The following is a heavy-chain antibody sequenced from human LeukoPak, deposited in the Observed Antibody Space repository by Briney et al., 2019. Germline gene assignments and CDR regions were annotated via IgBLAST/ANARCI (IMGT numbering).Heavy chain of an antibody. CDR1: GDSINSLDL. CDR3: AGLVGRYSSGLYHYYFDY. D-gene: IGHD3-22*01. J-gene: IGHJ4*02. CDR2: MYLSGTT. Sequence: SGTLSLTCTVSGDSINSLDLWSWVRQPPGKGLEWIGEMYLSGTTHSNPSVKSRVTISIDKSKNQFFLNLSSVTAADTAVYYCAGLVGRYSSGLYHYYFDYWGQGTLVTVSS. V-gene: IGHV4-4*02.